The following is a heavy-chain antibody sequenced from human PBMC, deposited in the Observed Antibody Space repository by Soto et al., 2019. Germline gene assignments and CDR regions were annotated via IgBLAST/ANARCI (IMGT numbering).Heavy chain of an antibody. J-gene: IGHJ4*02. V-gene: IGHV3-23*01. D-gene: IGHD4-17*01. CDR1: GFTFSSYA. Sequence: EVQLLESGGGLVQPGGSLRLSCAASGFTFSSYAMSWVRQAPGKGLEWVSAISGSGGSTYYADSVKGRFTISRDNSKNTLYLKMNSLRAEDTAVYYCAKDQVRGFYGGLTDWGQGTLVTVSS. CDR2: ISGSGGST. CDR3: AKDQVRGFYGGLTD.